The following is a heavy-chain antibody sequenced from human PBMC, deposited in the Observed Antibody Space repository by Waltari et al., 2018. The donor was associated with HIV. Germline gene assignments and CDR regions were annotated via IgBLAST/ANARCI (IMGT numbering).Heavy chain of an antibody. CDR3: ATAVGGYDYSPEGLLYYALAV. V-gene: IGHV1-24*01. CDR2: FDPEDCET. J-gene: IGHJ6*02. Sequence: QVHLVQSGAEVKKPGASVTVSCKVSGYTLTELSMHWVRQAPGKGLEWMGRFDPEDCETIRAQKFRGRVTLTENTSANTAYMELTSLTSDDTAVYYCATAVGGYDYSPEGLLYYALAVWGQGTTVTVSS. CDR1: GYTLTELS. D-gene: IGHD5-12*01.